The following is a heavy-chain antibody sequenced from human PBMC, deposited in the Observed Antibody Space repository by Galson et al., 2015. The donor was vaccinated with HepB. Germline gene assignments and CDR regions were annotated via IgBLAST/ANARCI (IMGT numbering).Heavy chain of an antibody. D-gene: IGHD2-2*01. CDR2: LTSKTHGGTT. Sequence: SLRLSCAATGFSFNNVWMNWVRKAPGKGQEWVGRLTSKTHGGTTEYAAPVKGRFTISREDSKNTLYLQMNSLKTDDNAVYYCTKDVYFSSYWSWIDPWGQGTLVTVSS. V-gene: IGHV3-15*01. CDR1: GFSFNNVW. CDR3: TKDVYFSSYWSWIDP. J-gene: IGHJ5*02.